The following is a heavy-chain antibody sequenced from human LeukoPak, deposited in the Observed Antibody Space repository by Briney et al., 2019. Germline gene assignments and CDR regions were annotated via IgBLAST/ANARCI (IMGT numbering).Heavy chain of an antibody. CDR3: ARVLAGTRYMDV. D-gene: IGHD6-19*01. Sequence: GASVKVSCKASGYTFTSYYMHWVRQAPGQGLEWMGIINPSGGSTSYAQKFQGRVTMTRDMSTSTVYMELSSLRSEDTAVYYCARVLAGTRYMDVWGKGTTVTISS. V-gene: IGHV1-46*01. CDR1: GYTFTSYY. J-gene: IGHJ6*03. CDR2: INPSGGST.